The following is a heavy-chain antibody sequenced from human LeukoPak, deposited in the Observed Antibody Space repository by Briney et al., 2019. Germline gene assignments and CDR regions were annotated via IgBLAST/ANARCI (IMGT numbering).Heavy chain of an antibody. CDR1: GFTFSSYA. Sequence: PSGTSLRLSCAASGFTFSSYAMSWVRQAPGKGLEWVSAISGSGGSTYYADSVKGRFTISRDNSKNTLYLQMNSLRAEDTAVYYCAKAHDYGDCVDLRYYYGMDVWGKGTTVTVSS. CDR3: AKAHDYGDCVDLRYYYGMDV. D-gene: IGHD4-17*01. J-gene: IGHJ6*04. V-gene: IGHV3-23*01. CDR2: ISGSGGST.